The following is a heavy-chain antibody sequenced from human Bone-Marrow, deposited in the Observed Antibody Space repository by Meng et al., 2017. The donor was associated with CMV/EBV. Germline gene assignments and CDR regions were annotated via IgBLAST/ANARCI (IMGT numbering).Heavy chain of an antibody. V-gene: IGHV1-8*01. CDR1: GYTFTGYD. CDR2: MNPNSGNT. J-gene: IGHJ4*02. Sequence: ASVKVSCKTSGYTFTGYDINWVRQAAGQGLEWMGWMNPNSGNTGSAQKFQGRITMTRNTSISTAYMELSSLRSEDTAVYYCAREASAAAGSGGFDYWGQGTLVTVSS. D-gene: IGHD6-13*01. CDR3: AREASAAAGSGGFDY.